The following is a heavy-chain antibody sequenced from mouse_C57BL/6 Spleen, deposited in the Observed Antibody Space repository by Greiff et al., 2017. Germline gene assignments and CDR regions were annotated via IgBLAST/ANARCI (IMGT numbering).Heavy chain of an antibody. CDR3: ASRTYYDYDGYGMDY. Sequence: VKVVESGAELMKPGASVKLSCKATGYTFTDYWIEWVKQRPGHGLEWIGEILPGSGSTNYNEKFKGKATFTADTSSNTAYMQLSSLTTEDSAIYYCASRTYYDYDGYGMDYWGQGTSVTVSS. J-gene: IGHJ4*01. CDR1: GYTFTDYW. D-gene: IGHD2-4*01. CDR2: ILPGSGST. V-gene: IGHV1-9*01.